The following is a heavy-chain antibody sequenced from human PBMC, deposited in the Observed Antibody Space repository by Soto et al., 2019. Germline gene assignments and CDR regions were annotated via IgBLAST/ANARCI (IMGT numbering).Heavy chain of an antibody. D-gene: IGHD6-19*01. CDR2: IYYSGST. CDR3: AISSRYSSGWYLGHHLEY. Sequence: PSETLSLTCTVSGGSISSSSYYWGWILQPPGKGLEWIGSIYYSGSTYYNPSLKSRVTISVDTSKNQFSLKLSSVTAADTAVYYCAISSRYSSGWYLGHHLEYWGQGTLVTVSS. CDR1: GGSISSSSYY. J-gene: IGHJ4*02. V-gene: IGHV4-39*01.